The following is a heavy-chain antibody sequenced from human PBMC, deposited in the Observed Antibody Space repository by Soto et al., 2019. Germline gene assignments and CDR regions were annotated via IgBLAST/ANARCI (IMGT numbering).Heavy chain of an antibody. J-gene: IGHJ3*02. V-gene: IGHV1-24*01. CDR1: GYTLTELS. CDR2: FDPEDGET. Sequence: ALVKVSCKVSGYTLTELSMHWVRQAPGKGLEWMGGFDPEDGETIYAQKFQGRVTMTEDTSTDTAYIELSSLRSEDTAVYYCATPWSSGGSIDAFDIWGQGTMVTVSS. D-gene: IGHD2-15*01. CDR3: ATPWSSGGSIDAFDI.